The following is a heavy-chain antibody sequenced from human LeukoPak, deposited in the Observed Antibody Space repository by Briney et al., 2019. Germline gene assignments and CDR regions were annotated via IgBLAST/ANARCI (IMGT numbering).Heavy chain of an antibody. V-gene: IGHV4-59*08. D-gene: IGHD6-6*01. CDR3: ARPRSRSFQDAFDI. CDR2: IFYSGST. Sequence: SETLSLTCAVSGGSISSYYWSWSRQPPRKGLEWIGYIFYSGSTQYNPSLRSRVTISVDTSKNQFSLKLNSVTAADTAVYFCARPRSRSFQDAFDIWGRGTMVTVSS. CDR1: GGSISSYY. J-gene: IGHJ3*02.